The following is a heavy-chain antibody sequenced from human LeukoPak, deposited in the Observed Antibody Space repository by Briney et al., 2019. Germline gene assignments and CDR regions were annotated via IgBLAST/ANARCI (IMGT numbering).Heavy chain of an antibody. CDR2: IYYSGST. CDR3: ARSTWLLDK. J-gene: IGHJ4*02. V-gene: IGHV4-39*07. D-gene: IGHD3-22*01. Sequence: SETLSLTCTVSGGSISSSIYYWGWIRQPPGKGLEWIGSIYYSGSTYYNPSLKSRVTISVDTSKNQFSLKLSSVTAADTAVYYCARSTWLLDKWGQGTLVTVSS. CDR1: GGSISSSIYY.